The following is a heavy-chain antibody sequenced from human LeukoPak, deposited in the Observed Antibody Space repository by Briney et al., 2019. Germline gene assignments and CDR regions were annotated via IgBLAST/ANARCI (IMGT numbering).Heavy chain of an antibody. J-gene: IGHJ4*02. CDR3: AKTYNWRGFDY. D-gene: IGHD1-20*01. CDR2: ISDSADNR. V-gene: IGHV3-23*01. Sequence: GGSLRLSCTTSGFSFSTFAMNWVRQAPGKGLERVSTISDSADNRYYADSVKGRFTISRDNSKDTLYLQMHSLRGEDTAVYYCAKTYNWRGFDYWGQGTLVTVS. CDR1: GFSFSTFA.